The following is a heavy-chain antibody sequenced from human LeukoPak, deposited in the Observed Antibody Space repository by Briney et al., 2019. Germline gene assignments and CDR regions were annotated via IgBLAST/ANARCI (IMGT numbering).Heavy chain of an antibody. Sequence: SETLSLTCAVYGGSFSGYYWSWIRQPPGKGLGWLGEINHSGSTNYNPSLKSRVTISVDTSKNQFSLKLGSVTAADTAVYYCARGPYYGSGSYTYWGQGTLVTVSS. J-gene: IGHJ4*02. CDR1: GGSFSGYY. CDR3: ARGPYYGSGSYTY. CDR2: INHSGST. D-gene: IGHD3-10*01. V-gene: IGHV4-34*01.